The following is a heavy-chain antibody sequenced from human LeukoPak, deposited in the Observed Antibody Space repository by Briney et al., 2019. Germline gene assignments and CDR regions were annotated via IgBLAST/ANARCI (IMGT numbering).Heavy chain of an antibody. V-gene: IGHV3-30*03. J-gene: IGHJ4*02. CDR2: ISYDGSNK. CDR1: GFTFSSYG. D-gene: IGHD5-18*01. Sequence: GRSLRLSCAASGFTFSSYGMHWVRQASGKGLEWVAVISYDGSNKYCADSVKGRFTISRDNSKNTLYLQMNSLRSEDTAVYYCARDSYGYGDDDYWGQGTLVTVSS. CDR3: ARDSYGYGDDDY.